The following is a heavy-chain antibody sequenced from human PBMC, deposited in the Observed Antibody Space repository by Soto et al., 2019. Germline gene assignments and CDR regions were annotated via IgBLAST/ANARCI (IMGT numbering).Heavy chain of an antibody. CDR2: IYYSGST. D-gene: IGHD2-21*02. Sequence: QVQLQESGPGLVKPSETLSLTCTVSGGSISSYYWSWIRQPPGKGLEWIGYIYYSGSTNYNPSLKSRVTTSVDTSKNQFSLKLSYLTAADTAVYYCAREPYCGGDCYSYFDYWGQGTLVTVSS. CDR1: GGSISSYY. J-gene: IGHJ4*02. V-gene: IGHV4-59*01. CDR3: AREPYCGGDCYSYFDY.